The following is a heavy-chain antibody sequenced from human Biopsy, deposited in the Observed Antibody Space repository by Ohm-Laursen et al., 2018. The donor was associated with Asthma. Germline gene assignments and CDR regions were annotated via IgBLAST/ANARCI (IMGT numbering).Heavy chain of an antibody. Sequence: SSVKVSCKSLGGTFNTYVIGWVRQAPGQGLEWMGGINSVFGTTTYPQKFQDRVKITADDSTSTVYMELSSLRSEDTAVYYCARKAGPCISRTCYSLDFWGQGTLVTVSS. J-gene: IGHJ4*02. CDR2: INSVFGTT. CDR3: ARKAGPCISRTCYSLDF. D-gene: IGHD2-2*01. V-gene: IGHV1-69*01. CDR1: GGTFNTYV.